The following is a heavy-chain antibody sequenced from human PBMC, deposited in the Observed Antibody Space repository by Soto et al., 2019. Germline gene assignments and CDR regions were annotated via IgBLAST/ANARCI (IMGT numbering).Heavy chain of an antibody. CDR2: IYPGDSDT. CDR3: ARGQMGVVVVVVAPAPNYYYYGMDV. CDR1: GYSFTSYW. D-gene: IGHD2-15*01. Sequence: GESLKISCKGSGYSFTSYWIGWVRQMPGKGLEWMGIIYPGDSDTRYSPSFQGQVTISADKSISTAYLQWSSLKASDTAMYYCARGQMGVVVVVVAPAPNYYYYGMDVWGQGTTVTVSS. J-gene: IGHJ6*02. V-gene: IGHV5-51*01.